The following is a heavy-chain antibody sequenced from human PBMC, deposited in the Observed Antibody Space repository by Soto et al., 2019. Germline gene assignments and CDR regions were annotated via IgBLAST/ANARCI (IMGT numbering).Heavy chain of an antibody. CDR1: GGSISSNNW. Sequence: SETPSLTCAVSGGSISSNNWWSWVRQPPRKGLEWIGEIYHSGSTNYNPSLKSRDTISEDKSKNQFALKLCSVSAADTAVYYCARASLWFWELSFPPRPNYGMDDWGQGTTVTVSS. CDR2: IYHSGST. V-gene: IGHV4-4*02. CDR3: ARASLWFWELSFPPRPNYGMDD. J-gene: IGHJ6*02. D-gene: IGHD3-10*01.